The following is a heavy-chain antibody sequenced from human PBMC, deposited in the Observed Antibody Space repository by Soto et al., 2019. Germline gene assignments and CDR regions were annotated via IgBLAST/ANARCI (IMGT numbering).Heavy chain of an antibody. CDR3: ARDCGKGYGMDV. Sequence: VQLVDSGGGSVQPGGSLRLSCAASGFTFSNYNMTWVRQAPGKGLEWLSYISGGSSTIYYADSVKGRFTISSDNAKNSLYLLMNSLRDEDTAVYYCARDCGKGYGMDVWGQGTTVTVSS. CDR1: GFTFSNYN. J-gene: IGHJ6*02. CDR2: ISGGSSTI. V-gene: IGHV3-48*02.